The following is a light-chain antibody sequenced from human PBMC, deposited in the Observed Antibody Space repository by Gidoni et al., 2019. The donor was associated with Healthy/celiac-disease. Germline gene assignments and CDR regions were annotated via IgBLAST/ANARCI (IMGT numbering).Light chain of an antibody. CDR3: QQRSNWPT. Sequence: EIVLTQSPATLSLSRGELATLSCRASQSVSSYLAWYQQKPGQAPRLLIYDASNRATGIPARFSGSGSGTDFTLTISSLEPEDFAVYSCQQRSNWPTFGGGTKVEIK. J-gene: IGKJ4*01. CDR1: QSVSSY. V-gene: IGKV3-11*01. CDR2: DAS.